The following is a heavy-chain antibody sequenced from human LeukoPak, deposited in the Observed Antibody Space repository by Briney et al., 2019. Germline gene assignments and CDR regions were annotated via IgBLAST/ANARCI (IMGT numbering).Heavy chain of an antibody. Sequence: PSETLSLTCTVSGGSIGSGRYYWAWIRQPPGKGLEWIGSIYNSWSTSYNPSLKSRVAMSVDTSKNQFSLRLSSVTAADTAVYYCARNITSLIPAGYFDNWGRGTLVAVSS. CDR2: IYNSWST. CDR3: ARNITSLIPAGYFDN. CDR1: GGSIGSGRYY. V-gene: IGHV4-39*01. J-gene: IGHJ4*02. D-gene: IGHD2-2*01.